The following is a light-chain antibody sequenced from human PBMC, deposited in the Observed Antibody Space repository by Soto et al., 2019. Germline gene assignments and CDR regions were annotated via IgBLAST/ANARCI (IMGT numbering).Light chain of an antibody. J-gene: IGKJ1*01. Sequence: EIVMTQSPATLSVSPGERVTLSCRASQSVSSDLAWYQQKPGQAPRLLIYGTSNRATGIPARFSGSGSGTEFTLTISSLQSEDSAGYYCHQYNNWPPWTFGQGTKVEIK. CDR1: QSVSSD. CDR3: HQYNNWPPWT. V-gene: IGKV3-15*01. CDR2: GTS.